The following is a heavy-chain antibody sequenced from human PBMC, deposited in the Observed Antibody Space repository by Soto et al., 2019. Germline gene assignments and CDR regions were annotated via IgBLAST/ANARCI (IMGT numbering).Heavy chain of an antibody. CDR3: VRYSDTSSSWSLNL. V-gene: IGHV3-53*01. CDR1: GFNVNSDD. D-gene: IGHD3-22*01. Sequence: EVQLVESGGGLIQPGGSLRLSCSASGFNVNSDDLDWVRQAPGKGLEWVSALSASGLPFYAATVQGRFTISRDDAKNTLYREMNSLCFEATAVYYCVRYSDTSSSWSLNLWGQGTLVTVYS. CDR2: LSASGLP. J-gene: IGHJ4*02.